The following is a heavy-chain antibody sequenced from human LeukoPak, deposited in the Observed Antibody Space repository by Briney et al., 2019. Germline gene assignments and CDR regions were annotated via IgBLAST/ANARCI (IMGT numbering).Heavy chain of an antibody. CDR3: AKDPYIAATYYFDY. CDR2: ISWNSGSI. Sequence: GGSLRLSCAASGFTFSSYAMHWVRHAPGKGLEWVSGISWNSGSIGYADSVKGRFTISRDNAKNSLYLQMSSLRAEDTALYYCAKDPYIAATYYFDYWGQGTLVTVSS. V-gene: IGHV3-9*01. J-gene: IGHJ4*02. CDR1: GFTFSSYA. D-gene: IGHD6-6*01.